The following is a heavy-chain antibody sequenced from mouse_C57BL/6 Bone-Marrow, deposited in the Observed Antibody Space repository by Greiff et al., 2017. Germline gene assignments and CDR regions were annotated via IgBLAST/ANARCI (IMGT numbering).Heavy chain of an antibody. D-gene: IGHD1-1*01. CDR2: IRNKANNHAT. J-gene: IGHJ1*03. CDR1: GFTFSDAW. V-gene: IGHV6-6*01. Sequence: VMLVASGGGLVQPGGSMKLSFASSGFTFSDAWMDWFRQSPEKGLEWVAEIRNKANNHATYYAESVKGRFTISRDDSKSSVYLQMNSLRAEDTGIYYCTRYYYGSSYWYFDVWGTGTTVTVAA. CDR3: TRYYYGSSYWYFDV.